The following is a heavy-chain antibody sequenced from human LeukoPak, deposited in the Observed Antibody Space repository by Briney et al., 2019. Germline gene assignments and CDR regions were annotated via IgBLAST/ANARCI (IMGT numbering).Heavy chain of an antibody. V-gene: IGHV3-7*01. CDR1: GFTFSSSW. Sequence: GGSLRLSCAASGFTFSSSWMSWVRQAPGKGLEWVANIKQDGIEKYYMDSVKGRFTISRDNAKNSLYLQMNSLRAEDTAVYYCARRLWETTDFDYWGQGTLVTVSS. CDR2: IKQDGIEK. CDR3: ARRLWETTDFDY. J-gene: IGHJ4*02. D-gene: IGHD1-26*01.